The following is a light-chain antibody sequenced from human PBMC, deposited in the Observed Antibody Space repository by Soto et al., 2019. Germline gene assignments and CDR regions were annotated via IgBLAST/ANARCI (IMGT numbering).Light chain of an antibody. J-gene: IGLJ2*01. Sequence: SYELTQPPSVSVAPGKTARITCGGNNIGSKRVHWYQQKPGQAPVLVIYYDSDRPSGIPERFSGSNSGNTATLTISRVEAGDEADYYCQVWDSSSDSVVFGGGTKLTVL. CDR3: QVWDSSSDSVV. V-gene: IGLV3-21*04. CDR2: YDS. CDR1: NIGSKR.